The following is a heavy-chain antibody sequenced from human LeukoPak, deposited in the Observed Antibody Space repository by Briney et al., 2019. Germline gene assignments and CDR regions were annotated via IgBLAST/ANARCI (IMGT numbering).Heavy chain of an antibody. CDR1: GGSISSYY. D-gene: IGHD3-3*01. V-gene: IGHV4-59*01. CDR3: ASTPYYDFWSGYPPLAFDI. CDR2: IYYSGST. J-gene: IGHJ3*02. Sequence: SETLSLTCTVSGGSISSYYWSWLRQPPGKGLEWIGYIYYSGSTNYNPSLKSRVTISVDTSKNQFSLKLSSATAADTAVYYCASTPYYDFWSGYPPLAFDIWGQGTMVTVSS.